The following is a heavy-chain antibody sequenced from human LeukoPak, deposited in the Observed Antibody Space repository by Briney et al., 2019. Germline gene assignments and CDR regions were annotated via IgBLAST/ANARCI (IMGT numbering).Heavy chain of an antibody. Sequence: ASVKVSCKASGYTFTGYYMHWVRQAPGQGLEWMGWINPNSGGTNYAQKFQGRVTMTRDTSISTAYMELSRLRSDDTAVYYCAREIRSSGWGSYWYFDLWGRGTLVTVSS. J-gene: IGHJ2*01. CDR2: INPNSGGT. V-gene: IGHV1-2*02. CDR1: GYTFTGYY. CDR3: AREIRSSGWGSYWYFDL. D-gene: IGHD6-19*01.